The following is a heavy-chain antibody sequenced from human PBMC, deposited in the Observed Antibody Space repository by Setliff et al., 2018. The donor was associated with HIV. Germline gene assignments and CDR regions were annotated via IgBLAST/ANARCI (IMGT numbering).Heavy chain of an antibody. D-gene: IGHD1-20*01. CDR1: GYTFTSCF. CDR2: INPSDGSA. V-gene: IGHV1-46*01. J-gene: IGHJ4*02. CDR3: ARSQITYRNFDH. Sequence: ASVKVSCKASGYTFTSCFLHWVRQAPGQGLEYMGIINPSDGSADYVEKFQDRVTITRDTSTSTVYMEMSSLRSEDTAVYYCARSQITYRNFDHWGQGTLVTVSS.